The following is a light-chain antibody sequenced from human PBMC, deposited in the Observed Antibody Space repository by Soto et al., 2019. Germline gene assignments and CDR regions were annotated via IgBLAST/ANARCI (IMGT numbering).Light chain of an antibody. J-gene: IGKJ1*01. V-gene: IGKV1-39*01. CDR2: AAS. CDR1: QSISSY. CDR3: QQSYSTTLT. Sequence: DIQMTQSPSSLSASVGDRVTITCRASQSISSYLNWYQQKPGKAPKLLIYAASSLQSGVPSRFSGSGSGTDFTLTISSLQNEDFATYDCQQSYSTTLTFGQGTKVDIK.